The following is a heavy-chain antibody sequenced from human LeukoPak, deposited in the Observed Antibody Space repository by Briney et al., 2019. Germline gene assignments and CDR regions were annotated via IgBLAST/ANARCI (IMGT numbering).Heavy chain of an antibody. D-gene: IGHD3-22*01. CDR3: ARDRSGYYLL. J-gene: IGHJ4*02. V-gene: IGHV3-21*01. CDR2: ISSSSSYI. CDR1: GFTFSSYS. Sequence: SGGFLRLSCAASGFTFSSYSMNWVRQAPGKGLEWVSFISSSSSYIYYADSVKGRFTISRDNAKNSLYLQMNSLRAEDTAVYYCARDRSGYYLLWGQGTLVTVSS.